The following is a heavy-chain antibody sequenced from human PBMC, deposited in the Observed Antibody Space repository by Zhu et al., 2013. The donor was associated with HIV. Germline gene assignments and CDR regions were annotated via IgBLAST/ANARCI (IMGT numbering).Heavy chain of an antibody. Sequence: QVQLVQSGAELRKPGASVTVSCKASGYTFTDNYIHWVRQAPGQGLEWMGWINPKSGGTNYSPKFQGRVTVTSDTSITTTYMQLNSVTFDDTAVYYCARETGRGGSYSDLWGQGSLVSVSS. CDR1: GYTFTDNY. CDR2: INPKSGGT. CDR3: ARETGRGGSYSDL. D-gene: IGHD1-26*01. V-gene: IGHV1-2*02. J-gene: IGHJ4*02.